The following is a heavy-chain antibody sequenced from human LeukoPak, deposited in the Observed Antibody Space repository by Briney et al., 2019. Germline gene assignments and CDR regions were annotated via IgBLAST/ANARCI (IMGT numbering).Heavy chain of an antibody. CDR2: IHYSGNT. CDR1: GGSISSDTY. CDR3: ARHEHKAVAGDT. D-gene: IGHD6-19*01. V-gene: IGHV4-39*01. J-gene: IGHJ5*02. Sequence: SETLSLTCTVSGGSISSDTYWGWIRQPPGKGLEWIGSIHYSGNTYYNPSLKSRVTISVDTSKNHFSLRLISVTAADTAMYYCARHEHKAVAGDTWGQGTLVTVSS.